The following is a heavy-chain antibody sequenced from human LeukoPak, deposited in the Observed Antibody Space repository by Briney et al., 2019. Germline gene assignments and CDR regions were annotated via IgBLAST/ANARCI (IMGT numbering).Heavy chain of an antibody. D-gene: IGHD3-10*01. V-gene: IGHV1-69*05. CDR3: ARSYYYGSGSYPDY. CDR2: IIPIFGTA. Sequence: ASVKVSCKASGGTFSSYAISWVRQAPGQGLEWMARIIPIFGTANYAQKFQGRVTITTDESTSSAYMELSSLRSEDTAVYYCARSYYYGSGSYPDYWGQGTLVTVSS. CDR1: GGTFSSYA. J-gene: IGHJ4*02.